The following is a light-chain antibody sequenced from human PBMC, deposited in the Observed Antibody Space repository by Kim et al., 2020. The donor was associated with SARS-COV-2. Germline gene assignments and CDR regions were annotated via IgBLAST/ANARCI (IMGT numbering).Light chain of an antibody. V-gene: IGLV3-19*01. J-gene: IGLJ3*02. CDR3: NSRDSSGNHVL. CDR1: SLRGYY. CDR2: GDK. Sequence: SSELPQDPAVSVALGQTVTITCQGDSLRGYYASWFQQKSGQAPILVIYGDKNRPSGIPDRFSGSGSGNTASLTITGAQAEDEADYYCNSRDSSGNHVLFGGGTQLTVL.